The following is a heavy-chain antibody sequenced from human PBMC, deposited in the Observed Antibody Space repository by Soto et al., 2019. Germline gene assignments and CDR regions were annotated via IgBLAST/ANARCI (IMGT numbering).Heavy chain of an antibody. Sequence: EASVKVSCKASEYTFTSYAMHWVRQAPGQSLEWMGWINAGNGNTKYSQKFQGRVTITRDTSASTAYMELGSLRSEDTAVYYCARELQGLYYFDYWGLGTLVTVSS. D-gene: IGHD4-4*01. J-gene: IGHJ4*02. CDR1: EYTFTSYA. V-gene: IGHV1-3*01. CDR3: ARELQGLYYFDY. CDR2: INAGNGNT.